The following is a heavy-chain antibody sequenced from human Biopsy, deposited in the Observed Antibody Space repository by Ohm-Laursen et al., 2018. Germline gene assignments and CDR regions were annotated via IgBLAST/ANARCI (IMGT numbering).Heavy chain of an antibody. CDR3: AKDRYNYTPYGCFSMDV. J-gene: IGHJ6*02. D-gene: IGHD5-18*01. CDR1: GFTFNNYG. V-gene: IGHV3-30*18. Sequence: SLRLSCSASGFTFNNYGMQWVRQAPGKGLEWVAFIFYDGSNTYYADSVKGRFTISRDNSRNTLYLQMSSLRAEDTAVYYCAKDRYNYTPYGCFSMDVWGQGTTVTVSS. CDR2: IFYDGSNT.